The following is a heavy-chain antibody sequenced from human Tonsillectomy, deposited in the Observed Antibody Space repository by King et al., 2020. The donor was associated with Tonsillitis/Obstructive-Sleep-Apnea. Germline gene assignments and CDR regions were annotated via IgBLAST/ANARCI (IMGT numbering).Heavy chain of an antibody. V-gene: IGHV5-51*01. J-gene: IGHJ5*02. CDR2: IYPGDSDT. CDR1: GYSFTSYW. CDR3: ARQTGLRHCSSTSCYARWFDP. D-gene: IGHD2-2*01. Sequence: VQLVQSGAEVKKPGESLKISCKGSGYSFTSYWIGWVRQMPGKGLEWMGIIYPGDSDTRYSPSFQGQVTISADKSIGTAYLQWSSLKASDTAMYYCARQTGLRHCSSTSCYARWFDPWGQGTLVTVSS.